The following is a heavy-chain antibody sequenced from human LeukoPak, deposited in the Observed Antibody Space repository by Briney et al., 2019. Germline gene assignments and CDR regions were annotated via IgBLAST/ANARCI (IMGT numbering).Heavy chain of an antibody. CDR1: GGSFSGYY. D-gene: IGHD3-16*01. Sequence: SETLSLTCAVDGGSFSGYYWSWIRQPPGKGLEWIGEINHSGSTNYNPSLKSRVTISVDTSKNQFSLKLSSVTAADTAVYYCARHETPFGDPQLGNWFDPWGQGTLVTVSS. CDR2: INHSGST. J-gene: IGHJ5*02. V-gene: IGHV4-34*01. CDR3: ARHETPFGDPQLGNWFDP.